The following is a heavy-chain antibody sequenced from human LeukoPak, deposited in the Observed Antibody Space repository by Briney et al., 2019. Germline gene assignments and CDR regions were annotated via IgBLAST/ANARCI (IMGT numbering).Heavy chain of an antibody. CDR1: GGSFSGYY. J-gene: IGHJ5*02. CDR3: ARGGGITISGVALNWFDP. Sequence: SETLSLTCAVYGGSFSGYYWSWIRQPPGKGLEWIGEINHSGGTNYNPSLKSGVTISVDTSKSQFYLKLRSVTAADTAVYHCARGGGITISGVALNWFDPWGQGTLVTVSS. CDR2: INHSGGT. V-gene: IGHV4-34*01. D-gene: IGHD3-3*01.